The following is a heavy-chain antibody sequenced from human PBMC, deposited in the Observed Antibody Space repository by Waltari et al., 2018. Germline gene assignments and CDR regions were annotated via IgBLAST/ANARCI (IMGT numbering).Heavy chain of an antibody. D-gene: IGHD1-26*01. CDR1: GYTFTSYA. CDR3: ASQLSGSYYYFDY. CDR2: IIPIFGTA. Sequence: QVQLVQSGAEVKKPGASVKVSCKASGYTFTSYAMHWVRQAPGQRLEWMGGIIPIFGTANYAQKFQGRVTITTDESTSTAYMELSSLRSEDTAVYYCASQLSGSYYYFDYWGQGTLVTVSS. J-gene: IGHJ4*02. V-gene: IGHV1-69*05.